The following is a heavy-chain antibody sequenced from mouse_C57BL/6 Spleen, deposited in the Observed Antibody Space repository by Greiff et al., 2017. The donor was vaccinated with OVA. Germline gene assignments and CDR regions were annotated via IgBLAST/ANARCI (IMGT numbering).Heavy chain of an antibody. V-gene: IGHV14-1*01. CDR3: TPDYYGSSYGNY. D-gene: IGHD1-1*01. J-gene: IGHJ2*01. Sequence: EVQLQQSGAELVRPGASVKLSCTASGFNIKDYYMHWVKQRPEQGLEWIGRIDPEDGDTEYAPKFQGKATMTADTSSNTAYLQLSSLTSEDTAVYYCTPDYYGSSYGNYWGQGTTLTVSS. CDR1: GFNIKDYY. CDR2: IDPEDGDT.